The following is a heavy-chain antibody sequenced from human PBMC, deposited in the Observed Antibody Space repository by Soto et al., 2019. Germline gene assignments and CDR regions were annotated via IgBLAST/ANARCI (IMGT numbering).Heavy chain of an antibody. CDR3: ARGVSAGVDY. D-gene: IGHD3-10*01. CDR1: GYRFPSLD. Sequence: GASVKVACKASGYRFPSLDINWVRQTAGQGLEWMGWMQPSTGRTGYAQKFQGRVTLTRDTSINTAYMELTTLTSDETAFYYCARGVSAGVDYWGQGTLVTVSS. V-gene: IGHV1-8*01. J-gene: IGHJ4*02. CDR2: MQPSTGRT.